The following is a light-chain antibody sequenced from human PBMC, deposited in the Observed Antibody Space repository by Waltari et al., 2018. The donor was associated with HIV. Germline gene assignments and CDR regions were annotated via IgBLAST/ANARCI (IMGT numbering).Light chain of an antibody. Sequence: QSVLTQSPSASGTPGQRVTISCSGSSSNIGSNYVYWYQQLPGTAPKLLLYSNKQRPSGVPDRFSGSKSGTSASLAISGLRSEDDAHYYCATWTDSLSGVVFGGGTKLRVL. V-gene: IGLV1-47*02. CDR2: SNK. CDR1: SSNIGSNY. CDR3: ATWTDSLSGVV. J-gene: IGLJ2*01.